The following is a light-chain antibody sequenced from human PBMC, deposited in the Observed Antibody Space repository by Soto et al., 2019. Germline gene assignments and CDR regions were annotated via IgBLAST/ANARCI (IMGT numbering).Light chain of an antibody. J-gene: IGKJ4*01. CDR1: QSISGW. Sequence: DILMTQSPSTLSSSVGDRVTITCRASQSISGWLAWYQQKPGKAPKLLIYNASSLASGVPSRFSGSGSGTDFTLTISSLQADDFATYYCQQHNSYSFTFGGGTKLEIK. CDR2: NAS. V-gene: IGKV1-5*03. CDR3: QQHNSYSFT.